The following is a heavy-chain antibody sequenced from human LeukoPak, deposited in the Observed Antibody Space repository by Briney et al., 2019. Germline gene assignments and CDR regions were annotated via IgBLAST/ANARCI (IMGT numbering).Heavy chain of an antibody. CDR1: GGSISSYY. V-gene: IGHV3-11*04. D-gene: IGHD6-19*01. Sequence: LSLTCTVSGGSISSYYWSWIRQPPGKGLEWVSYISSSGSTIYYADSVKGRFTISRDNAKNSLYLQMNSLRAEDTAVYYCARERYSSGWSNFDYWGQGTLVTVSS. CDR2: ISSSGSTI. CDR3: ARERYSSGWSNFDY. J-gene: IGHJ4*02.